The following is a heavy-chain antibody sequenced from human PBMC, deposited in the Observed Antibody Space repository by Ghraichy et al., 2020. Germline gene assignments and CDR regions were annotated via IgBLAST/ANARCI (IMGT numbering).Heavy chain of an antibody. J-gene: IGHJ4*02. V-gene: IGHV4-34*01. D-gene: IGHD3-10*01. CDR2: INHSGST. CDR3: ASHYFGSGTYLGIDY. CDR1: GGSFSGYY. Sequence: SETLSLTCAVYGGSFSGYYWSWIRQPPGKGLEWIAEINHSGSTNYNPSLKSRVTVSVDTSRNHFSLKLSSVTAADTAVYYCASHYFGSGTYLGIDYWGQGIRVTGSS.